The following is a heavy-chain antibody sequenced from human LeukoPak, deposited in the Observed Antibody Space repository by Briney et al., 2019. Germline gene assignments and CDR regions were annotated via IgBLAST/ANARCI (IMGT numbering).Heavy chain of an antibody. D-gene: IGHD3-10*01. J-gene: IGHJ3*02. Sequence: SETLSLTCTVSGASTNTGSFFWTWVRQPAGKRLEWIGRIYTTGSTNYNPSLKRRVNILLDKSKNQFSLKLSSVTAADTAVYYCARDSGITKDAFDIWGQGTVVTVSS. CDR2: IYTTGST. V-gene: IGHV4-61*02. CDR1: GASTNTGSFF. CDR3: ARDSGITKDAFDI.